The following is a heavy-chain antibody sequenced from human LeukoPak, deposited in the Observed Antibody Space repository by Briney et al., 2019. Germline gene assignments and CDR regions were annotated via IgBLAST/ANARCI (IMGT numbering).Heavy chain of an antibody. Sequence: GGSLRLSCAASGFTFSSYWMSWVRQAPGKGLERVANIKQDGSEKYYVDSVKGRFTISRDNAKNSLYLQMNSLRAEDTAVYYCAGDLSVRGRCYFDYWGQGTLVTVSS. CDR3: AGDLSVRGRCYFDY. D-gene: IGHD1-26*01. CDR2: IKQDGSEK. V-gene: IGHV3-7*01. J-gene: IGHJ4*02. CDR1: GFTFSSYW.